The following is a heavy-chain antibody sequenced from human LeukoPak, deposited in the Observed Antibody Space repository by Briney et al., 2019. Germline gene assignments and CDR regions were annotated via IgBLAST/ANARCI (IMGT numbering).Heavy chain of an antibody. CDR1: GGTFSSYA. V-gene: IGHV1-69*04. Sequence: SVKVSCKASGGTFSSYAIGWVRQAPGQGLEWMGRIIPILGIANYAQKFQGRVTITADKSTSTAYMELSSLRSEDTAVYYCARVGYCSSTSCYYYGMDVWGQGTTVTVSS. J-gene: IGHJ6*02. D-gene: IGHD2-2*01. CDR2: IIPILGIA. CDR3: ARVGYCSSTSCYYYGMDV.